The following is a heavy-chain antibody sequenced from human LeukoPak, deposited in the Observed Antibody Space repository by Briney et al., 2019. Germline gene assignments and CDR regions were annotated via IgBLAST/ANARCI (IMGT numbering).Heavy chain of an antibody. D-gene: IGHD4-17*01. CDR1: GFTFSSYG. V-gene: IGHV3-33*08. CDR3: ARDDYGDLAGGCHY. Sequence: GGSLRLSCAASGFTFSSYGMHWVRQAPGKGLEWVAVIWYDGSNKYYADSVRGRFTISRDNSKNTLYLQMNSLRAEDTAVYYCARDDYGDLAGGCHYWGQGTLVTVSS. J-gene: IGHJ4*02. CDR2: IWYDGSNK.